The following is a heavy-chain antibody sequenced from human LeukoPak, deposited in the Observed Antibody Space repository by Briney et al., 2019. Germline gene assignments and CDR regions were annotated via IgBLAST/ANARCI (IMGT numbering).Heavy chain of an antibody. CDR2: ISAYNGNT. CDR1: GYTFTSYG. CDR3: ARGGLLNFDY. Sequence: ASVRVSCKASGYTFTSYGISWVRQAPGQGLEWMGWISAYNGNTNYAQKFQGRVTMTRNTSISTAYMELSSLRSEDTAVYYCARGGLLNFDYWGQGTLVTVSS. J-gene: IGHJ4*02. D-gene: IGHD6-25*01. V-gene: IGHV1-18*01.